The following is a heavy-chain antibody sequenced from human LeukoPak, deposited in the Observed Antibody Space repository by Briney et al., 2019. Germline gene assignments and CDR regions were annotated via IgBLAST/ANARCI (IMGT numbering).Heavy chain of an antibody. J-gene: IGHJ6*02. Sequence: GASVKVSFKASGYTFTIYGISWARQAPGQGLEWMGWISAYNGNTNYAQKLQGRATMTTDTSTSTAYMELRSLRSDDTAVYYCARDHRWGTVTTPGNYGMDVWGQGTTVTVSS. D-gene: IGHD4-17*01. CDR3: ARDHRWGTVTTPGNYGMDV. CDR2: ISAYNGNT. V-gene: IGHV1-18*01. CDR1: GYTFTIYG.